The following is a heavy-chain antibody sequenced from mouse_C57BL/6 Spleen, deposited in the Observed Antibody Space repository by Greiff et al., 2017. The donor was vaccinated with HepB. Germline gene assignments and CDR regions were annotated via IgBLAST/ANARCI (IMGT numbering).Heavy chain of an antibody. Sequence: VQLQQSGPELVKPGASVKISCKASGYAFSSSWMNWVKQRPGKGLEWIGRIYPGDGDTNYNGTFKGKATLTADKSSSTAYMQLSSLTSEDSAVYFCAPRYDSFAYWGQGTLVTVSA. CDR3: APRYDSFAY. CDR2: IYPGDGDT. CDR1: GYAFSSSW. J-gene: IGHJ3*01. V-gene: IGHV1-82*01. D-gene: IGHD2-4*01.